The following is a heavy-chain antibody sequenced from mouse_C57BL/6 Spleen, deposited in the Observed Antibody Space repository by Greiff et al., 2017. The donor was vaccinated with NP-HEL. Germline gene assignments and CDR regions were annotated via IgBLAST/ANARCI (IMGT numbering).Heavy chain of an antibody. V-gene: IGHV1-5*01. J-gene: IGHJ3*01. CDR2: IYPGNSDT. Sequence: EVQLQQSGTVLARPGASVKMSCKTSGYTFTSYWMHWVKQRPGQGLEWIGAIYPGNSDTSYNQKFKGKAKLTAVTSASTAYMELSSLTNEDSAVYYCTREVYDGYFFAYWGQGTLVTVSA. CDR1: GYTFTSYW. CDR3: TREVYDGYFFAY. D-gene: IGHD2-3*01.